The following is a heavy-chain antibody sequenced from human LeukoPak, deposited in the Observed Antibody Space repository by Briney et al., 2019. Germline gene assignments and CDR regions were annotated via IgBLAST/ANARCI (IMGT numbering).Heavy chain of an antibody. Sequence: SETLSLTCAVYGVSFSGYYWSWIRQPPGKGLEWIGEINHSGSTNYNPSLKSRVTISVDTSKNQFSLKLSSVTAADTAVYYCARYYYDSSGYNYYFDYWGQGTLVTVSS. J-gene: IGHJ4*02. D-gene: IGHD3-22*01. V-gene: IGHV4-34*01. CDR3: ARYYYDSSGYNYYFDY. CDR2: INHSGST. CDR1: GVSFSGYY.